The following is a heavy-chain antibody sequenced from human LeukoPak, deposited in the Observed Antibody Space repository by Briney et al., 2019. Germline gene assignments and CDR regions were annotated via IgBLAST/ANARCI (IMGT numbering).Heavy chain of an antibody. CDR3: ARDLFLRTGYFDY. V-gene: IGHV3-23*01. J-gene: IGHJ4*02. CDR2: ISGSGGST. CDR1: GFTFSSYA. D-gene: IGHD3-3*01. Sequence: GGSLRLSCAASGFTFSSYAMSWVRQAPGKGLEWVSAISGSGGSTYYADSVKGRFTISRDNSKNSLYLQMNSLRAEDTAVYYCARDLFLRTGYFDYWGQGTLVTVSS.